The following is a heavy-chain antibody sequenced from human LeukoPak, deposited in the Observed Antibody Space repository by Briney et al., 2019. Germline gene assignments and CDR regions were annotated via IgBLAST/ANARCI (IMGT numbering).Heavy chain of an antibody. D-gene: IGHD6-6*01. CDR2: INPASAGA. CDR3: ARQLGNYYRAFDF. V-gene: IGHV1-2*02. CDR1: GYTFPNYY. J-gene: IGHJ4*02. Sequence: ASVKVSCQPSGYTFPNYYIHWVRQAPGQGPEWVGGINPASAGAAFAPKFQGRVSMTWDSSITTAFMDLTSLRSDGTAIYYCARQLGNYYRAFDFWGQGTLVTVSS.